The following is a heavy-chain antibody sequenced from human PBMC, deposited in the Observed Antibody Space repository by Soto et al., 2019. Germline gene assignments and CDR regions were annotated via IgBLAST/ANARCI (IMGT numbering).Heavy chain of an antibody. CDR1: GGSISSGGYS. D-gene: IGHD3-3*01. Sequence: SETLSLTCVVSGGSISSGGYSWSWIRQPPGKGLEWIGYIYHSGSTYYNPSLKSRVTILVDRSKNQFSLKLSSVTAADTAVYYCASAKYYDFWSGFSTCGQGTMVTVYS. CDR2: IYHSGST. CDR3: ASAKYYDFWSGFST. V-gene: IGHV4-30-2*01. J-gene: IGHJ5*02.